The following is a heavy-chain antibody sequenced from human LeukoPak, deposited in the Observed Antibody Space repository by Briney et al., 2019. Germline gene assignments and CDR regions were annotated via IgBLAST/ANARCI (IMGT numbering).Heavy chain of an antibody. J-gene: IGHJ4*02. V-gene: IGHV4-59*01. D-gene: IGHD5-18*01. CDR3: ARGYSYGYVVY. CDR1: GGSISSYY. Sequence: ETLSLTCTVSGGSISSYYWSWIRQPPGKGLEWIGYIYYSGSTNYNPSLKSRVTISVDTSKNQFSLKLSSVTAADTAVYYCARGYSYGYVVYWGQGTLVTVSS. CDR2: IYYSGST.